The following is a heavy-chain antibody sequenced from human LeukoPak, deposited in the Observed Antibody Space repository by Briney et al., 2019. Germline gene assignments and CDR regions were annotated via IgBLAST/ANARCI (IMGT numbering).Heavy chain of an antibody. Sequence: PSETLSLTCTVSGGSIGSYYWSWIRQPPGKGLEWIGYIYYSGSTNYNPSLKSRVTISVDTSKNQFSLKLSSVTAADTAVYYCARSRGLYYYDSSGYYHGYYFDYWGQGTLVTVSS. V-gene: IGHV4-59*01. J-gene: IGHJ4*02. CDR2: IYYSGST. CDR3: ARSRGLYYYDSSGYYHGYYFDY. D-gene: IGHD3-22*01. CDR1: GGSIGSYY.